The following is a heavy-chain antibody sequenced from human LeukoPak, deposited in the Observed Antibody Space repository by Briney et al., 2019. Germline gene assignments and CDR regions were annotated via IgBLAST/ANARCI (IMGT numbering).Heavy chain of an antibody. Sequence: HPGRSLRLSCAASGFTFSSYAMSWVRQAPGKGLEWVSAVSGSGVSTYYADSVKGRFTITRDNSKNTLYLQMNSLRAEDTAVYYCAKAEDYDILTGSADYWGQGTLVTVSS. CDR2: VSGSGVST. V-gene: IGHV3-23*01. CDR3: AKAEDYDILTGSADY. J-gene: IGHJ4*02. D-gene: IGHD3-9*01. CDR1: GFTFSSYA.